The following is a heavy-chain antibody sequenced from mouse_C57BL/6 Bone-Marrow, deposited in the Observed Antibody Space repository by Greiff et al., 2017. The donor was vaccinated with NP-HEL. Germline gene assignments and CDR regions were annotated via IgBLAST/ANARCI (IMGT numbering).Heavy chain of an antibody. CDR2: ISDGGSYT. V-gene: IGHV5-4*01. Sequence: DVQLVESGGGLVKPGGSLKLSCAASGFTFSSYAMSWVRQTPEKRLEWVATISDGGSYTYYPDNVKGRFTISRDNAKNNLYLQMSHLKSEDTAMYYCARDLKNSYYFAYWGQGTLVTVSA. D-gene: IGHD1-1*01. CDR1: GFTFSSYA. CDR3: ARDLKNSYYFAY. J-gene: IGHJ3*01.